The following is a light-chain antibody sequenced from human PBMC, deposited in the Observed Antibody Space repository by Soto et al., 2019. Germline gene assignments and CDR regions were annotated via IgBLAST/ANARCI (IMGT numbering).Light chain of an antibody. CDR1: SSDVGGYNY. CDR2: EVS. CDR3: SSYTSSSTPWV. Sequence: QSALTQPASVSGSPGQSITISCTGTSSDVGGYNYVSRYQQHPGKAPKLMIYEVSNRPSGVSNRFSGSKSGNAASLTISGLQAEDEADYYCSSYTSSSTPWVFGGGTKVTVL. V-gene: IGLV2-14*01. J-gene: IGLJ3*02.